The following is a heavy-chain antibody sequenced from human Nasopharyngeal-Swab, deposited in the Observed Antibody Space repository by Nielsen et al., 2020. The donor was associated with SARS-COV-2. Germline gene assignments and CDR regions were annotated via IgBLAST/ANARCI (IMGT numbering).Heavy chain of an antibody. CDR1: GFSLSTSGMC. CDR2: IDWDDDK. D-gene: IGHD5-12*01. CDR3: AVTYRNIVATIFWYY. V-gene: IGHV2-70*11. Sequence: SGPTLVKPTQTLTLTCTFSGFSLSTSGMCVSWIRQSPGKALEWLARIDWDDDKYYSTSLKSRLTISKDTSKSQVVLTMTNMDPVDTATYYCAVTYRNIVATIFWYYWGQGTLVTVSS. J-gene: IGHJ4*02.